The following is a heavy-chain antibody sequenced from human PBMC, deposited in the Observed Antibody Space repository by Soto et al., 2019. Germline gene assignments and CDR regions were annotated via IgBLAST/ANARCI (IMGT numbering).Heavy chain of an antibody. V-gene: IGHV3-30-3*01. CDR2: ISYDGSNK. D-gene: IGHD5-18*01. CDR3: ARDRRGYSYGLYYYGMDV. Sequence: GGSLRLFYAASGFTFSSYAMHWVRQVPGKGLEWVAVISYDGSNKYYADSVKGRFTISRDNSKNTLYLQMNSLRAEDTAVYYCARDRRGYSYGLYYYGMDVWGQGTTVTVAS. J-gene: IGHJ6*02. CDR1: GFTFSSYA.